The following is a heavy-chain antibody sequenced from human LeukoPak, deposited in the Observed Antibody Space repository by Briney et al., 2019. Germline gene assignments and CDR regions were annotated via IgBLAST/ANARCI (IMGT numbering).Heavy chain of an antibody. J-gene: IGHJ4*02. CDR1: GYTFTSYG. Sequence: ASVKVSCKASGYTFTSYGISWVRQAPGQGLEWMGWISAYNGNTNYAQKFQGRVTMTEDTSTDTAYMELSSLRSEDTAVYYCATVAGFWGGGPYYFDYWGQGTLVTVSS. CDR2: ISAYNGNT. CDR3: ATVAGFWGGGPYYFDY. V-gene: IGHV1-18*01. D-gene: IGHD7-27*01.